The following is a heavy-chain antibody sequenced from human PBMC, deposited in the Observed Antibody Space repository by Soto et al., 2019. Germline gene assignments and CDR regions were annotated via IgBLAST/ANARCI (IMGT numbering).Heavy chain of an antibody. J-gene: IGHJ4*02. D-gene: IGHD5-18*01. CDR2: IYYSGST. V-gene: IGHV4-39*01. Sequence: QLQLQESGPGLVKPSETLSLTCTVSGGSISSSSYYWGWIRQPPGKGLEWIGSIYYSGSTYYNPSXXSRVTISVDTXXNXFXXKLSSVTAADTAVYYCARHEVTWIQRWPEEYYFDYWGQGTLVTVSS. CDR3: ARHEVTWIQRWPEEYYFDY. CDR1: GGSISSSSYY.